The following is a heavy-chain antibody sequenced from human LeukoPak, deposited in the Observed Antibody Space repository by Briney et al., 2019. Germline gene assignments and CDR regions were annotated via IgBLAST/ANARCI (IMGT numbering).Heavy chain of an antibody. J-gene: IGHJ3*02. CDR2: ISRSSNYK. CDR1: GFTFSSYS. Sequence: GGSLRLSCAASGFTFSSYSMNWVRQAPGKGLEWVSSISRSSNYKYYADSVKGRFTISRDNAKNSLYLQMNSLRAEDTAVYYCARLLNDAFDIWGQGTMVTVSS. CDR3: ARLLNDAFDI. V-gene: IGHV3-21*01.